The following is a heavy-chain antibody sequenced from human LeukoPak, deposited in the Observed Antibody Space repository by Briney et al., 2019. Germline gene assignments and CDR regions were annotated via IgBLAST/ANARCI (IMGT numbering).Heavy chain of an antibody. CDR1: GFTFSSYG. D-gene: IGHD3-22*01. CDR2: VSYLGDDQ. V-gene: IGHV3-30*18. CDR3: AKDRSSGPHYYYGMDV. Sequence: GGSLRLSCAASGFTFSSYGIHWGRQSPGKGLEWVAVVSYLGDDQFYAESVKGRFTISRDNSKKTVFLQMNSLRGEDTAVYYCAKDRSSGPHYYYGMDVWGRGTTVIVSS. J-gene: IGHJ6*02.